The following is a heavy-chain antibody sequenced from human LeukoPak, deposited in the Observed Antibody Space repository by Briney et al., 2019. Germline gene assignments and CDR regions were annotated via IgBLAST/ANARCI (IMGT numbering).Heavy chain of an antibody. V-gene: IGHV1-18*01. D-gene: IGHD3-10*01. Sequence: ASVKVSCKASGYTFTSYGISWVRQAPGQGLEWMGWISAYNGNTNYAQKFQGRVTITADKSTSTAYMELSSLRSEDTAVYDCARGGTTMVRGVNWVRPAAFDIWGQGTMVTVSS. CDR2: ISAYNGNT. CDR3: ARGGTTMVRGVNWVRPAAFDI. J-gene: IGHJ3*02. CDR1: GYTFTSYG.